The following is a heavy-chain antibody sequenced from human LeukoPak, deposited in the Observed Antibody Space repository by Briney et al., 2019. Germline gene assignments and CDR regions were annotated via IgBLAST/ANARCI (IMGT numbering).Heavy chain of an antibody. D-gene: IGHD3/OR15-3a*01. CDR2: ISADGGRT. V-gene: IGHV3-64*02. CDR1: GFTFSSSA. Sequence: GGSLRLSCAASGFTFSSSAMHWVRQAPGEGLESVAAISADGGRTYYGDSVRGRFTISRENSKNTLYLQLGGLRVEDMAVYFCATWTGRYLEYWGQGTPVTVSS. CDR3: ATWTGRYLEY. J-gene: IGHJ4*02.